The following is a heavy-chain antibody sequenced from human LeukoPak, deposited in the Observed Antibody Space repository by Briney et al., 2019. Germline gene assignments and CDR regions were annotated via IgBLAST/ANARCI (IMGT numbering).Heavy chain of an antibody. D-gene: IGHD3-9*01. V-gene: IGHV3-21*01. CDR3: ARSMEYYDILTGYPSGYYFDY. CDR2: ISSSSSYI. Sequence: PGGSLRPSCAASGFTFSSYSMNWVRQAPGKGLEWVSSISSSSSYIYYADSVKGRFTISRDNAKNSLYLQMNSLRAEDTAVYYCARSMEYYDILTGYPSGYYFDYWGQGTLVTVSS. J-gene: IGHJ4*02. CDR1: GFTFSSYS.